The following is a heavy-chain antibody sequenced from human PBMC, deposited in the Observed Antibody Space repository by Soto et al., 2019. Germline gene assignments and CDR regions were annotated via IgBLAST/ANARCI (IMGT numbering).Heavy chain of an antibody. V-gene: IGHV4-4*02. CDR3: ARVGAYCGGDCYRTFDL. CDR2: IYHSGST. CDR1: SGSISSSNW. D-gene: IGHD2-21*01. Sequence: QVQLQESGPGLVKPSGTLSLTCAVSSGSISSSNWWSWVRQPPGKGLEWIGEIYHSGSTNYNPSLQSRVTISVDKSKNQFSLKLSSVTAADTAVYYCARVGAYCGGDCYRTFDLWGRGTLVTVSS. J-gene: IGHJ2*01.